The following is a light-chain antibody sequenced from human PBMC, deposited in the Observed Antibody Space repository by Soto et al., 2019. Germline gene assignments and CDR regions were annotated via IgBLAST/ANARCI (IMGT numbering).Light chain of an antibody. V-gene: IGKV1-39*01. CDR3: QQSYSRT. CDR2: AAS. Sequence: DIQMTQSPSSLSASVGDRVTIICRASQSISTYLNWYQQKPGKAPKVLIYAASTLQSGVPSRFSGSGSETDFTLTISSLQPEDFATYYCQQSYSRTFGQGTMVDI. J-gene: IGKJ1*01. CDR1: QSISTY.